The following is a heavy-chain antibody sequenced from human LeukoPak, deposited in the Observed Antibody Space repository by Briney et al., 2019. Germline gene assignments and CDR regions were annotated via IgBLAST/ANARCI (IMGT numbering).Heavy chain of an antibody. CDR1: GFTFSSYS. Sequence: GGSLRLSCAASGFTFSSYSMNWVRQAPGKGLEWVLSISSSSSYIYYADSVKGRFTISRDNAKNSLYLQMNSLRAEDTAVYYCARDLLGATTLYNYWGQGTPVTVSS. D-gene: IGHD1-26*01. CDR3: ARDLLGATTLYNY. CDR2: ISSSSSYI. V-gene: IGHV3-21*01. J-gene: IGHJ4*02.